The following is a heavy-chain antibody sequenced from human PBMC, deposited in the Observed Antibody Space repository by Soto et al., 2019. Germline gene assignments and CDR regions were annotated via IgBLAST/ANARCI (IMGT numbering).Heavy chain of an antibody. CDR2: IIPILGIA. J-gene: IGHJ6*03. CDR3: ARIGGQLPQAYYYYYYLDV. Sequence: SVKVSCKASGGTFSSYTISWVRQAPGQGLKWMGRIIPILGIANYAQKFQGGVTITADKSTSTACMELSSLRSEDTALYFCARIGGQLPQAYYYYYYLDVWGQGTMVTVSS. D-gene: IGHD2-2*01. CDR1: GGTFSSYT. V-gene: IGHV1-69*02.